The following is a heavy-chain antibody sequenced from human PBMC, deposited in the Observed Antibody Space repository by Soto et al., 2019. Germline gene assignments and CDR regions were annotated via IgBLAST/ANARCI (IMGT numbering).Heavy chain of an antibody. CDR2: INVGIGDT. J-gene: IGHJ4*02. Sequence: QVQLVQSGAEVKKPGAAVKLSCKTSGYTFTTYALHWMRQAPGQRLEWMGWINVGIGDTKYSQRFQGRITITRDTSASTAYIDLTGLRSEDTAVYYCARDGYSSGWRTIDYWGQGTLVTVSS. D-gene: IGHD6-19*01. CDR1: GYTFTTYA. CDR3: ARDGYSSGWRTIDY. V-gene: IGHV1-3*01.